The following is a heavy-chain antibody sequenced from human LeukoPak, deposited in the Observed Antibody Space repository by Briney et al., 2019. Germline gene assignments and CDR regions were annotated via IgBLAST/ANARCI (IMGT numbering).Heavy chain of an antibody. CDR1: GFTFSSYS. V-gene: IGHV3-21*01. D-gene: IGHD3-22*01. Sequence: TGGSLRLSCAASGFTFSSYSMNWVRQAPGKGLEWVSSISSSSSYIYYADSVKGRFTISRDNAKSSLYLQMNSLRAEDTAVYYCARVSSYYYDSSGYTFDYWGQGTLVTVSS. CDR3: ARVSSYYYDSSGYTFDY. CDR2: ISSSSSYI. J-gene: IGHJ4*02.